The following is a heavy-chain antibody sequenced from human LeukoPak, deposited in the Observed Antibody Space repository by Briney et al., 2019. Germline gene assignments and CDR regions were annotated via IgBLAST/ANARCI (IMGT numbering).Heavy chain of an antibody. D-gene: IGHD6-13*01. V-gene: IGHV4-39*07. Sequence: SETLSLTCTVSGGSISSSSYYWGWIRQPPGKGLEWIGSIYYSGSTYYNPSLKSRVTISVDTSKNQFSLKLSSVTAADTAVYYCARAPGIAAAGMGYWGQGTLVTVSS. CDR2: IYYSGST. CDR1: GGSISSSSYY. CDR3: ARAPGIAAAGMGY. J-gene: IGHJ4*02.